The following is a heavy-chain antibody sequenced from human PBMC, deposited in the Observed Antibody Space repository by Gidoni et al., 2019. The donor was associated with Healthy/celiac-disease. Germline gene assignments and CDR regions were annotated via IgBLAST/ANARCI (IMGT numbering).Heavy chain of an antibody. CDR3: ARELAILEWSRSAPNYYYGMDV. CDR2: IYSGGST. V-gene: IGHV3-53*01. CDR1: GFTLSSNY. D-gene: IGHD3-3*02. J-gene: IGHJ6*02. Sequence: EVQLVESGGGFIQPGGSLRLSCAASGFTLSSNYMRWVLQAPGKGLECVSVIYSGGSTYYADSVKGRFTISRDNSKNTLYLQMNSLRAEDTAVYYCARELAILEWSRSAPNYYYGMDVWGQGTTVTVSS.